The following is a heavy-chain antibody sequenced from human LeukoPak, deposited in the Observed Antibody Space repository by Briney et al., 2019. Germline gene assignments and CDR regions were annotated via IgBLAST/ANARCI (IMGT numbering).Heavy chain of an antibody. Sequence: TLSLTCTVSGGSISSGDYYWSWGRQHPGKGLEWIGYIYYSDDTYYTPSLTSRISISLDTSKNHFSLKLSSVTAADTAMYYCARDYGNNWFDPWGQGTLVTVSA. J-gene: IGHJ5*02. CDR3: ARDYGNNWFDP. CDR1: GGSISSGDYY. CDR2: IYYSDDT. D-gene: IGHD4-17*01. V-gene: IGHV4-31*03.